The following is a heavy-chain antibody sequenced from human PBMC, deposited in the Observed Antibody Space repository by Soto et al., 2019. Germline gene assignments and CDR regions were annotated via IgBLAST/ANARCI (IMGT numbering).Heavy chain of an antibody. J-gene: IGHJ1*01. V-gene: IGHV3-53*01. Sequence: GGSLRPSCAASGFTASSNYMSWVRQAPGKGLEWVSTIYSGGRTFYADSVKGRFTISRDSSKNTLYLEMNSLRAEDTAVYYCARDGAMATYFEYFQHWGQGTLVTVSS. CDR3: ARDGAMATYFEYFQH. CDR2: IYSGGRT. D-gene: IGHD5-12*01. CDR1: GFTASSNY.